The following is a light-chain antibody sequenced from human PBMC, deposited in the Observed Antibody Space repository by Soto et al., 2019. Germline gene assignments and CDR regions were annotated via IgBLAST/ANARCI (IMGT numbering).Light chain of an antibody. CDR1: QSLLHSNGYNY. Sequence: DIVMTQSPLSLPVTPGEPASISCRSSQSLLHSNGYNYLDWYLQKPGQSPQLLIYLGSNRASGVPDRFSGSGSETEFTLSISSLQSEDFAVYYCQQYNNWPGTFGQGTKVEIK. V-gene: IGKV2-28*01. CDR3: QQYNNWPGT. CDR2: LGS. J-gene: IGKJ1*01.